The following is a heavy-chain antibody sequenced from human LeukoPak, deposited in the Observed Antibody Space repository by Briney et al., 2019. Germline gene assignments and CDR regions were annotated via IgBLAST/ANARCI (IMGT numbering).Heavy chain of an antibody. CDR3: AKVHSSSHQYFQH. V-gene: IGHV3-21*01. CDR1: GFTFSSFS. D-gene: IGHD6-13*01. J-gene: IGHJ1*01. CDR2: ISSSSSYI. Sequence: GGSLRLSCAASGFTFSSFSMNWVRQAPGKGLEWVSSISSSSSYIYYADSVKGRFTISRDNSKNTLYLQMNSLRAEDTAVYYCAKVHSSSHQYFQHWGQGTLVTVSS.